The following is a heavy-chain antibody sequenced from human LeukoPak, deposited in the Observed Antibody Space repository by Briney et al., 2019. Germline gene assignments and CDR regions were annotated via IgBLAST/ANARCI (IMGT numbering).Heavy chain of an antibody. V-gene: IGHV1-69*13. CDR1: GGTFSSYA. J-gene: IGHJ6*02. CDR3: ARDRRIAVAGTYYYYGMDV. CDR2: IIPIFGTA. Sequence: SVTVSCTASGGTFSSYAISWVRQAPGQGLEWMGGIIPIFGTANYAQKFQGRVTITADESTSTAYMELSSLRSEDTAVYYCARDRRIAVAGTYYYYGMDVWGQGITVTVSS. D-gene: IGHD6-19*01.